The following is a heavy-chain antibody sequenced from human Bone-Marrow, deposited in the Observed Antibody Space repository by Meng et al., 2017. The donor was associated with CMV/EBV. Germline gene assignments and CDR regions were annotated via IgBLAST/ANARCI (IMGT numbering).Heavy chain of an antibody. Sequence: ASVKVSCKASGYSFTSYHMHWVRQAPGQGLEWMGIINPGGSTKYAEKFQGRVTMPRDTSTSTVYMELRSLRSEDTAVYYCVVNLGDYSNYASSFDYWGQGTRVTVYS. V-gene: IGHV1-46*01. CDR2: INPGGST. CDR1: GYSFTSYH. CDR3: VVNLGDYSNYASSFDY. D-gene: IGHD4-11*01. J-gene: IGHJ4*02.